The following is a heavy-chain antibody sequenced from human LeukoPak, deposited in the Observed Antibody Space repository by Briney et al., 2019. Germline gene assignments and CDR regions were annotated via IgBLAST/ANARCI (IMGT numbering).Heavy chain of an antibody. CDR1: AGSISTYY. Sequence: PSETLSLTCTVSAGSISTYYWSWIRQPPEKGLEWIGYISDSGSTNYSPSLMSRVTISADTSKNQFSLMLSSVTAADTAVYYCATTLRGGPTGWANYFYYGVDVWGQGTTVTVSS. CDR2: ISDSGST. J-gene: IGHJ6*02. CDR3: ATTLRGGPTGWANYFYYGVDV. V-gene: IGHV4-59*01. D-gene: IGHD2-15*01.